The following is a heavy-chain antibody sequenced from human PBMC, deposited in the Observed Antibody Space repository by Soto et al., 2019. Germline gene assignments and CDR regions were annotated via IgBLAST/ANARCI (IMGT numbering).Heavy chain of an antibody. CDR3: ARTTERQLWPYYYYGMDV. CDR2: INPKSGGT. CDR1: GYTFTDYF. Sequence: ASVKVSCKASGYTFTDYFIHWVRQAPGQGLECLGWINPKSGGTNYAQRFQGRVTMTRDTSVSTAHMEVSRLRSDDTAVYYCARTTERQLWPYYYYGMDVWGQGTTVTVSS. D-gene: IGHD5-18*01. J-gene: IGHJ6*02. V-gene: IGHV1-2*02.